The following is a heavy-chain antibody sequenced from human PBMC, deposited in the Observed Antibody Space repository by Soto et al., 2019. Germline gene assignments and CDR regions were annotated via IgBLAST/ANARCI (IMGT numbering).Heavy chain of an antibody. CDR3: ARGHLGRYSSSWYPYYFDY. V-gene: IGHV3-13*01. J-gene: IGHJ4*02. CDR2: IGTAGDT. CDR1: GFTFSSYD. D-gene: IGHD6-13*01. Sequence: GGSLRLSCAASGFTFSSYDMHWVRQATGKGLEWVSAIGTAGDTYYPGSVKGRFTISRENAKNSLYLQMNSLRAEDTAVYYCARGHLGRYSSSWYPYYFDYWGQGTLVTVSS.